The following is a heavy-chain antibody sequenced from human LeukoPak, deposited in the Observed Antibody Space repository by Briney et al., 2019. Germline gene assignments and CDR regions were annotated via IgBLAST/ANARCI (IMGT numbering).Heavy chain of an antibody. CDR1: GGSISSSNW. V-gene: IGHV4-4*02. D-gene: IGHD3-22*01. CDR2: IFHSGST. J-gene: IGHJ1*01. Sequence: SETLSLTCTVSGGSISSSNWWSWVRQPPGKGLEWIGEIFHSGSTNYNPSLKSRVTISVDTSKKQFSLKLSSVTAADTAVYYCARSYESSGYKHWGQGTLVTVSS. CDR3: ARSYESSGYKH.